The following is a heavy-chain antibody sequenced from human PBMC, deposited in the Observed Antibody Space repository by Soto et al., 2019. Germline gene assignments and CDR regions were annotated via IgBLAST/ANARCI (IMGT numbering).Heavy chain of an antibody. D-gene: IGHD3-10*01. Sequence: ASVKVSCKASGNTFPSYDINWVGQAAGHGREWMGWINPNSGNIGYAQKFQGRVTMTRDTAIRTAYMEVSRLRSDDTAVYYCARGRVSGSYYLLEYWGQGTLVIVS. J-gene: IGHJ4*02. CDR3: ARGRVSGSYYLLEY. CDR1: GNTFPSYD. CDR2: INPNSGNI. V-gene: IGHV1-8*01.